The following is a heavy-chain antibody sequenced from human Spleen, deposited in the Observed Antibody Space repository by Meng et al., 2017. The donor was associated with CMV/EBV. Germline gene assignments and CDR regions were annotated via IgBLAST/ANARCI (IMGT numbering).Heavy chain of an antibody. CDR2: IKSKTDGGTT. J-gene: IGHJ4*02. CDR3: TTVPSGVGATI. Sequence: GESLKISCAASGFTFSSYAMSWVRQAPGKGLEWVGRIKSKTDGGTTDYAAPVKGRFTISRDDSKNTLYLQMNSLKTEDTAVYYCTTVPSGVGATIWGQGTLVTVSS. D-gene: IGHD1-26*01. CDR1: GFTFSSYA. V-gene: IGHV3-15*01.